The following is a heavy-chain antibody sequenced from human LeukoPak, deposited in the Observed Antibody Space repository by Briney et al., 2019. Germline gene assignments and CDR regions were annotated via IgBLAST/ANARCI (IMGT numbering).Heavy chain of an antibody. J-gene: IGHJ4*02. Sequence: PGGSLRLSCAASGFTFSSYAMHWVRQTPGMRLEWVAVISYDGTNKYYADSVRGRFTISRDNSKNTLYLQMNSLRAEDTAVYFCAKLSHLLAWFAESALDFDYWGQGSLVTVSS. CDR1: GFTFSSYA. D-gene: IGHD3-10*01. CDR2: ISYDGTNK. V-gene: IGHV3-30*18. CDR3: AKLSHLLAWFAESALDFDY.